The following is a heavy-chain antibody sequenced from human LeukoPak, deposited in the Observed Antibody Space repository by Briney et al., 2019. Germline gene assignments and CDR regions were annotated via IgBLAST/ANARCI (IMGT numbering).Heavy chain of an antibody. V-gene: IGHV1-18*01. J-gene: IGHJ4*02. D-gene: IGHD3-3*01. CDR2: ISAYNGNT. Sequence: ASVTVSCTASGYTFTIYGISWVRQAPGQGLEWVGWISAYNGNTNYSQKLQGRVTMTTDTSTSTAYMELRSLRSDDTAVYYCARDGVEFWSGDCDYWGEGALVTVSS. CDR3: ARDGVEFWSGDCDY. CDR1: GYTFTIYG.